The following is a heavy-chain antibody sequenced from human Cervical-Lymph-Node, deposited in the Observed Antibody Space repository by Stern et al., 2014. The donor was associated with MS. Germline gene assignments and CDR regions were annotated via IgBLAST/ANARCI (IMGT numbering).Heavy chain of an antibody. D-gene: IGHD6-6*01. V-gene: IGHV3-33*06. Sequence: QVQLVQSGGGVVQPGRSLRLSCAASGFTFSSYGIHWVRPTPGKGLEWVAVIWYDGSNKYYADSVKGRFTISRDNAENTVYLQMNSLRAEDTAVYYCAKGDSSSPLEYWGQGTLVTVSS. J-gene: IGHJ4*02. CDR3: AKGDSSSPLEY. CDR2: IWYDGSNK. CDR1: GFTFSSYG.